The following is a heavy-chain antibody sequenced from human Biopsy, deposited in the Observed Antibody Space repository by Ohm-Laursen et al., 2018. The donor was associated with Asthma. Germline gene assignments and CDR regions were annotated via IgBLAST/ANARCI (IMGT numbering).Heavy chain of an antibody. CDR2: IIPIFGTA. Sequence: SSVKVSCKASGGTFSSYAISWVRQAPGQGLEWMGGIIPIFGTANYAQKFQGRVTITADESTSTAYMELSSLRSEDTAVYYCARTYYDFLTGQVNDAFAIWGQGTMVTVSS. CDR3: ARTYYDFLTGQVNDAFAI. V-gene: IGHV1-69*01. J-gene: IGHJ3*02. D-gene: IGHD3-9*01. CDR1: GGTFSSYA.